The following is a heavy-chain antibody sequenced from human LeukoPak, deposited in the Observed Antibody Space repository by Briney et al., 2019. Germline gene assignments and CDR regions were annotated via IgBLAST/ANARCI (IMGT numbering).Heavy chain of an antibody. J-gene: IGHJ4*02. CDR3: ARILTGSFYFDY. Sequence: SETLSLTCTVSGGSISSGDYYWSWIRQPPGKGLEWIGYICYSGSTYYNPSLKSRVTISVDTSKNQFSLKLSSVTAADTAVYYCARILTGSFYFDYWGQGTLVTVSS. CDR1: GGSISSGDYY. D-gene: IGHD3-9*01. V-gene: IGHV4-30-4*01. CDR2: ICYSGST.